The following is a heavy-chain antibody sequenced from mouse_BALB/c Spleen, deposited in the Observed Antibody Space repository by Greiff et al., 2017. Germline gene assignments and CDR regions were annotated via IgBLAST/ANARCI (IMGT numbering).Heavy chain of an antibody. CDR2: IHYSGST. CDR1: GYSITSGYS. D-gene: IGHD2-4*01. CDR3: AVYYDYDERGYYAMDY. J-gene: IGHJ4*01. Sequence: VQLQQSGPDLVKPSQSLSLTCTVTGYSITSGYSWHWIRQPPGNKLEWMGYIHYSGSTNYNPSLKSRISITRDTSKNQFFLQLNSVTTEDTATYYCAVYYDYDERGYYAMDYWGQGTSVTVSS. V-gene: IGHV3-1*02.